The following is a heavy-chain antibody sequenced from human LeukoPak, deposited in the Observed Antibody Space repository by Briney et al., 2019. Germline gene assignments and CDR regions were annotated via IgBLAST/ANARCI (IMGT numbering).Heavy chain of an antibody. V-gene: IGHV4-59*01. CDR2: IYHSGST. CDR1: GGSISAFY. CDR3: ASRLIARGMDV. Sequence: YPSETLSLTCTVSGGSISAFYWHWIRQPPGKGLEWIGFIYHSGSTNHNPSLKSRVTISIDTSKNQFSLRLSSVTATDTAVYYCASRLIARGMDVWGQGTTVTVSS. J-gene: IGHJ6*02.